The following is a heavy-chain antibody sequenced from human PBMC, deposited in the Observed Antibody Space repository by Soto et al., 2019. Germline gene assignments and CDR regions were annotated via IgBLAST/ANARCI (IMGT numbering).Heavy chain of an antibody. CDR1: GFTFSSYA. D-gene: IGHD3-9*01. J-gene: IGHJ5*02. V-gene: IGHV3-23*01. CDR2: ISGSGGST. CDR3: AKQGGRYFDWLSAWFDP. Sequence: GGSLRLSCAASGFTFSSYAMSWVRQAPGKGLEWVSAISGSGGSTYYADSVKGRFTISRDNSKNTLYLQMNSLRAEDTAVYYCAKQGGRYFDWLSAWFDPGGQGTLVTAPQ.